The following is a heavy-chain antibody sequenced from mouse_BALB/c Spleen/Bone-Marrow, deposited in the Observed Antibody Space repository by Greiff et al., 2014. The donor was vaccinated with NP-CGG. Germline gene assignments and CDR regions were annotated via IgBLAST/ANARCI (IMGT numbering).Heavy chain of an antibody. CDR1: GFTFSNYW. V-gene: IGHV6-6*02. CDR3: TTGFAY. J-gene: IGHJ3*01. CDR2: IRLKSNNYAT. Sequence: DVMLVESGGGLVQPGGSMKLSCVASGFTFSNYWMNWARQSPEKGLEWVAEIRLKSNNYATHYAESVKGRFTISRDDSKSSVYLQMNNLRAEDTGIYYCTTGFAYWGQGTLVTVSA.